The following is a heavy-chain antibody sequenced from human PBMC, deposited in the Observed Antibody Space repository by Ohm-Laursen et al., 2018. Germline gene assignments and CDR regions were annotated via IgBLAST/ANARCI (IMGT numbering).Heavy chain of an antibody. D-gene: IGHD3-9*01. J-gene: IGHJ4*02. V-gene: IGHV3-69-1*02. CDR2: ISTSAVV. CDR1: GLSFRLYT. Sequence: SLRLSCTAFGLSFRLYTINWVRQAPGQGLEFVSSISTSAVVYYDDSVKGRFTISRDNTNNSAYLQMISLRPEDTAVYYCATGDNAYFPPIWGQGTLVTVSS. CDR3: ATGDNAYFPPI.